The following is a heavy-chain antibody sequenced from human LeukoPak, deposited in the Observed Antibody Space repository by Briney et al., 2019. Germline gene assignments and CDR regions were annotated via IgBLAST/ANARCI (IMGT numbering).Heavy chain of an antibody. D-gene: IGHD3-3*01. V-gene: IGHV3-33*03. CDR3: VSRADMNYNFENSFYFDS. Sequence: GGSLRLSCAVSGFTMKNFGMHWVRQAPGKGLEWVAVIWYDGSQRHYIDSVKGRFAISRENSMNTLSLEMNGLRVEDTAVYYCVSRADMNYNFENSFYFDSWGQGALVIVSS. J-gene: IGHJ4*02. CDR1: GFTMKNFG. CDR2: IWYDGSQR.